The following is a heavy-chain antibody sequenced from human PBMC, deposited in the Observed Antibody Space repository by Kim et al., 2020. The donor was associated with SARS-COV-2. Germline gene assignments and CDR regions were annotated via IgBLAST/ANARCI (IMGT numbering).Heavy chain of an antibody. V-gene: IGHV6-1*01. CDR3: ARKLASGWFDS. D-gene: IGHD3-10*01. J-gene: IGHJ5*01. CDR2: YN. Sequence: YNDYAVSVKSRITINPDTSKNQFSLQLNSVTPEDTAVYYCARKLASGWFDSWGQGTLVSVSS.